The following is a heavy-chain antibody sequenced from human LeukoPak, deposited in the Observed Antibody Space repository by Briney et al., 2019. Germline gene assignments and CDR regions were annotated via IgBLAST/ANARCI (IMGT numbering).Heavy chain of an antibody. J-gene: IGHJ3*02. V-gene: IGHV4-59*12. CDR2: IYYSGSS. Sequence: SETLSLTCNVSGGSISGYHWSWIRQPPGKGLEWLGYIYYSGSSNYNPSLKSRVTISADTSKNQFSLKLSSVTALDTAVYYCARETYAAFDIWGQGTMVTVSS. CDR1: GGSISGYH. CDR3: ARETYAAFDI. D-gene: IGHD4-17*01.